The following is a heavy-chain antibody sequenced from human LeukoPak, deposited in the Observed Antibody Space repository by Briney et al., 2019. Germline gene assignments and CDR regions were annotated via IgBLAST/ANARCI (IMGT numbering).Heavy chain of an antibody. Sequence: GASVKVSCKASGYTFTSYYMHWVRQAPGQGLEWMGIINPSGGSTSYAQKFQGRVTMTRDTSTSTVYMELSSLRSDDTAVYYCARKALLWFGEPLPDGMDVWGQGTTVTVSS. J-gene: IGHJ6*02. CDR2: INPSGGST. V-gene: IGHV1-46*01. CDR3: ARKALLWFGEPLPDGMDV. D-gene: IGHD3-10*01. CDR1: GYTFTSYY.